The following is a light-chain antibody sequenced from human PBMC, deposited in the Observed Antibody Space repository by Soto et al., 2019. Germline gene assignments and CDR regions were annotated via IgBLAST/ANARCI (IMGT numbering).Light chain of an antibody. Sequence: QFALTQPASVSGSPGQSITISCTGTSSDVGSHNLVAWYQQHPGQAPKLIIYEVSKRSLGVSTRFSASKSGNTASLTISGLQAEDEADYYCCSYGGSRAVFGGGTQLTVL. CDR2: EVS. CDR1: SSDVGSHNL. V-gene: IGLV2-23*02. CDR3: CSYGGSRAV. J-gene: IGLJ7*01.